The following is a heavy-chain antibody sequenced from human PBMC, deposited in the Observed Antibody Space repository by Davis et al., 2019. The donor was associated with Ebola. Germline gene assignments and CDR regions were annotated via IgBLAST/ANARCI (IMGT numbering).Heavy chain of an antibody. J-gene: IGHJ6*02. V-gene: IGHV3-11*06. Sequence: GESLKISCAASGFTFSDYYMSWIRQAPGKGLEWVSYISSSSSYTNYADSVKGRFTISRDNAKNSLYLQMNSLRAEDTAVYYCARRVSVYYYGMDVWGQGTTVTVSS. D-gene: IGHD5/OR15-5a*01. CDR2: ISSSSSYT. CDR3: ARRVSVYYYGMDV. CDR1: GFTFSDYY.